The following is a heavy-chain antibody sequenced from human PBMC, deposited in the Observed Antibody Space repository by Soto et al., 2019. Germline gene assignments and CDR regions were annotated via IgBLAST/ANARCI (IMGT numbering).Heavy chain of an antibody. CDR2: IIPILGIA. CDR3: AIDSSIGGGYSIFDF. V-gene: IGHV1-69*08. D-gene: IGHD2-15*01. Sequence: QVQLVQSGAEVKKPGSSVKVSCKASGGTFSSYTISWVRQAPGQGLEWMGRIIPILGIANYAQMFQGRVTITADKSTSTAYMELSSLRSEDTAVYYGAIDSSIGGGYSIFDFWGQVTLVTVSS. J-gene: IGHJ4*02. CDR1: GGTFSSYT.